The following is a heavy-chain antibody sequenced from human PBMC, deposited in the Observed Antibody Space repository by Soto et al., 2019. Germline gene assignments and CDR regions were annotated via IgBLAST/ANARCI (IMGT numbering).Heavy chain of an antibody. CDR1: GFTFSSYW. CDR2: INSDGSST. CDR3: ATHQYCSSTGCLTGYYYGMDV. V-gene: IGHV3-74*01. D-gene: IGHD2-2*01. Sequence: GGSLRLSCAASGFTFSSYWMHWVRQAPGKGLVWVSRINSDGSSTSYADSVKGRFTISRDNAKNTLYLQMNSLRAEDTAVYYCATHQYCSSTGCLTGYYYGMDVWGQGTTVTVSS. J-gene: IGHJ6*02.